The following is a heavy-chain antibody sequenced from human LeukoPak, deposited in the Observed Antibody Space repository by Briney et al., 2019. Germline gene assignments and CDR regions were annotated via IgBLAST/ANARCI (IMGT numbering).Heavy chain of an antibody. CDR2: ISSSSSYI. CDR1: GFTFSSYS. J-gene: IGHJ5*02. CDR3: AKSSYGSGTALDL. V-gene: IGHV3-21*01. D-gene: IGHD3-10*01. Sequence: PGGSLRLSCAASGFTFSSYSMNWVRQAPGKGLEWVSSISSSSSYIYYADSVKGRFTISRDNAKNSLYLQMNSLRAEETAVYYCAKSSYGSGTALDLWGQGTLVTASS.